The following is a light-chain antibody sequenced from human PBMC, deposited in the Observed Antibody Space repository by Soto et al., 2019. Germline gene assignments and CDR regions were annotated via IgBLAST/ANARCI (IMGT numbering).Light chain of an antibody. CDR2: AAS. J-gene: IGKJ1*01. Sequence: DIQMTQSPSSLSASVGDRVTITCRAHQHISYYLAWYQQKQGKVPKLLIYAASTLLSGVPSRFSGSGSGTDFTLTISSLQPEDIATYYCQKYHSAPRTFGQGTKVEIK. CDR3: QKYHSAPRT. CDR1: QHISYY. V-gene: IGKV1-27*01.